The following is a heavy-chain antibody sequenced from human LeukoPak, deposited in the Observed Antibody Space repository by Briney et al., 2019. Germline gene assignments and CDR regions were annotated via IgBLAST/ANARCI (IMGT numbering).Heavy chain of an antibody. Sequence: GESLKISCKGSGYSFISYWIGWVRQMPGKGLEWMGIIYPGDSDTRYSPSFQGQVTISADKSIRNAYLQWSSLKASDTAMYYCARGSSGYSYGFDYWGQGTLVTVSS. J-gene: IGHJ4*02. CDR1: GYSFISYW. CDR3: ARGSSGYSYGFDY. D-gene: IGHD5-18*01. CDR2: IYPGDSDT. V-gene: IGHV5-51*01.